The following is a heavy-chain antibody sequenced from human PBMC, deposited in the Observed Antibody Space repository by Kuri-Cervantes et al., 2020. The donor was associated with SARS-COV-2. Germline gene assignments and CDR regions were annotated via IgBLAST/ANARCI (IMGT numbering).Heavy chain of an antibody. J-gene: IGHJ6*02. CDR2: IYYSGST. CDR1: GGSISSSSYY. V-gene: IGHV4-61*05. Sequence: SETLSLTCTVSGGSISSSSYYWGWIRQPPGEGLEWIGYIYYSGSTNYNPSLKSRVTISVDKSKNQFSLKLSSVTAADTAVYYCARLHDSSARYYGMDVWGQGTMVTVSS. D-gene: IGHD3-22*01. CDR3: ARLHDSSARYYGMDV.